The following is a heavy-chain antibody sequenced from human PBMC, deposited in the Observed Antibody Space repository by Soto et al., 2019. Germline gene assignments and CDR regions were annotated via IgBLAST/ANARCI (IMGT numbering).Heavy chain of an antibody. CDR3: AKDRSTYYLVPPFDP. J-gene: IGHJ5*02. V-gene: IGHV3-74*01. D-gene: IGHD3-10*01. CDR1: GFTFSSDW. Sequence: GSLRLSCAASGFTFSSDWMHWVRQAPGKGLVWVSRINTDGSGTTYADSVKDRFTISRDNAKNMVYLQMNSLRAEDMAVYYCAKDRSTYYLVPPFDPWGQGTLVTVSS. CDR2: INTDGSGT.